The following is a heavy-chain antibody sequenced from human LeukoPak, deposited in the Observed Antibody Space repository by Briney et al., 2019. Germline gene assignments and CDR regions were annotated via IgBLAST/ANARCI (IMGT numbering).Heavy chain of an antibody. CDR1: GYTFSSYD. J-gene: IGHJ1*01. Sequence: ASVKVSCKASGYTFSSYDINWVRQATGQGLEWMGWMNPNSGNTGYAQKFQGRLNMTRNTSIDTAYMELSSLRSDDTAVYYCARRVGSGWPVQHWGQGALVTVSS. D-gene: IGHD6-19*01. CDR3: ARRVGSGWPVQH. CDR2: MNPNSGNT. V-gene: IGHV1-8*01.